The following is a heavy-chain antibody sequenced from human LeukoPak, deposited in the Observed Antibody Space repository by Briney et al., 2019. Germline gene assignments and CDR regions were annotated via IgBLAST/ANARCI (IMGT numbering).Heavy chain of an antibody. V-gene: IGHV1-2*06. CDR2: INPNSGGT. D-gene: IGHD3-16*01. Sequence: ASVKVSCKASGYTFTGYYMHWVRQAPGQGLEWMGRINPNSGGTNYAQKFQSRVTMTRDTSISTAYMELSRLRSDDTAVYYCVAGEPRNPFDYWGQGTLVTVSS. CDR3: VAGEPRNPFDY. J-gene: IGHJ4*02. CDR1: GYTFTGYY.